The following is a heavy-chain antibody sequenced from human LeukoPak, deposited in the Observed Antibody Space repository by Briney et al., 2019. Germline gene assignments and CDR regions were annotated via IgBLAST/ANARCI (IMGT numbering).Heavy chain of an antibody. CDR2: ISAYNGNT. J-gene: IGHJ4*02. CDR3: ARARDYYDSSGYSN. CDR1: GYTFTSYG. D-gene: IGHD3-22*01. V-gene: IGHV1-18*01. Sequence: GASVKVSCKASGYTFTSYGISWVRRAPGQGLEWMGWISAYNGNTNYAQKLQGRVTMTTDTSTSTAYMELRSLRSDDTAVYYCARARDYYDSSGYSNWGQGTLVTVSS.